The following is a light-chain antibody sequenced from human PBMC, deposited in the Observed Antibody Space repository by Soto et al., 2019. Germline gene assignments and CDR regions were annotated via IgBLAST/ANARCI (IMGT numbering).Light chain of an antibody. V-gene: IGLV2-14*01. Sequence: QSALTQPASVSGSPGQSITISCTGTSSDVGGYNYVSWYQQHPGKAPKFMIYDVSNRPSGFSNRFSGSKSGNTASLTISGLQAEDEADYYCSSYTTSNTRQIVFGTGTKV. CDR3: SSYTTSNTRQIV. CDR2: DVS. CDR1: SSDVGGYNY. J-gene: IGLJ1*01.